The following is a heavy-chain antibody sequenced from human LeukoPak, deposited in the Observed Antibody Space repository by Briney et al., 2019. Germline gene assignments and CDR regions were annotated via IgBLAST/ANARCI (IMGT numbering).Heavy chain of an antibody. J-gene: IGHJ4*02. Sequence: GALRLSCAASGFTFSKYWMLWVRQAPGKGLESVSRINTDGTVTTYADSVKGRFTVSRDNADNTMFLQMNSVRDEDTAVYYCAAKQWLAPPPDSWGQGTPVTVSS. D-gene: IGHD6-19*01. CDR3: AAKQWLAPPPDS. CDR2: INTDGTVT. V-gene: IGHV3-74*01. CDR1: GFTFSKYW.